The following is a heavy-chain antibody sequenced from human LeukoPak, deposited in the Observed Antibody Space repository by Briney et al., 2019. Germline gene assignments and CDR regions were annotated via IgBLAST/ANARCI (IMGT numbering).Heavy chain of an antibody. J-gene: IGHJ4*02. Sequence: GGSLRLSCVASGFTFSSYAMSWVRQAPGRGLQWVSAISGSGDGTYYVDSVKGRFTISRDNSKNTLYLQMNSLRAEGTAVYYCARGVVAVAGLELWGQGTLVTVSS. CDR2: ISGSGDGT. CDR1: GFTFSSYA. V-gene: IGHV3-23*01. D-gene: IGHD6-19*01. CDR3: ARGVVAVAGLEL.